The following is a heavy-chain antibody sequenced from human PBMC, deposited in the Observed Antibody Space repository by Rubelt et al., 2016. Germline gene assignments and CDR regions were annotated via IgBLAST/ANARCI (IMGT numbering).Heavy chain of an antibody. J-gene: IGHJ6*02. CDR3: ARDRVPTAPYYYYGMDV. CDR2: ISGSGGST. D-gene: IGHD2-21*02. V-gene: IGHV3-23*01. Sequence: VRHATGEGLEWVSAISGSGGSTYYADSVKGRFTISRDNSKNTLYLQMNSLRAEDTAVYYCARDRVPTAPYYYYGMDVWGQGTTVTVSS.